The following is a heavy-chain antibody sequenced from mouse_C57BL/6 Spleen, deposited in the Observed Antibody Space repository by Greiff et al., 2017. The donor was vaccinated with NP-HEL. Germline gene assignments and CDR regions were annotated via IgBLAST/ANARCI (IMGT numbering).Heavy chain of an antibody. CDR2: INPGSGGT. CDR1: GYAFTNYL. V-gene: IGHV1-54*01. J-gene: IGHJ4*01. D-gene: IGHD2-4*01. Sequence: QVQLQQSGAELVRPGTSVKVSCKASGYAFTNYLIEWVKQRPGQGLEWIGVINPGSGGTKYNEKFKGKATLTADKSSSTAYMQLSILTSEDSAVYFCARSRGDYDDAMDYWGQGTSVTVSS. CDR3: ARSRGDYDDAMDY.